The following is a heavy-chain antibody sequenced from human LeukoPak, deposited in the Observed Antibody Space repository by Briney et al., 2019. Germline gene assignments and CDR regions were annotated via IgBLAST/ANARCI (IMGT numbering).Heavy chain of an antibody. D-gene: IGHD2-15*01. Sequence: AETLSLTCTVSGSSISSYYYSWIRQPPGKGREWVAYIYYSGSTNYNASLKSRVTISLDTSKNQFSLKLSSVTAADTAVYYCARRPSTPRISRYFDYWGQGTLVTVSS. CDR1: GSSISSYY. CDR3: ARRPSTPRISRYFDY. V-gene: IGHV4-59*12. CDR2: IYYSGST. J-gene: IGHJ4*02.